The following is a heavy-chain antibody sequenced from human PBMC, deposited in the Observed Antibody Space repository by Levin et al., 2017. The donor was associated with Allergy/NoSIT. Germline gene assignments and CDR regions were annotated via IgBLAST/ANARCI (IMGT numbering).Heavy chain of an antibody. D-gene: IGHD2-8*01. Sequence: ASVKVSCKASGYTFTGYYMHWVRQAPGQGLEWMGWINPNSGGTNYAQKFQGRVTMTRDTSISTAYMELSRLRSDDTAVYYCARVTDPGYCTNGVCPYYFDYWGQGTLVTVSS. CDR2: INPNSGGT. J-gene: IGHJ4*02. V-gene: IGHV1-2*02. CDR1: GYTFTGYY. CDR3: ARVTDPGYCTNGVCPYYFDY.